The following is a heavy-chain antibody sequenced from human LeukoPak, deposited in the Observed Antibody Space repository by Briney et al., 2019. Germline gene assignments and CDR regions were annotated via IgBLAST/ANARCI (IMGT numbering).Heavy chain of an antibody. CDR3: ARGYGDFVEDDAFDI. CDR1: GYSFTVYG. D-gene: IGHD4-17*01. V-gene: IGHV1-18*01. Sequence: ASVKVSCKASGYSFTVYGISWVRQAPGQGLEWMGWISAYSGSTVYAQILQGRVTLTTDASTSTAYMELRSLTSDDTAVYYCARGYGDFVEDDAFDIWGQGTMVTVSS. CDR2: ISAYSGST. J-gene: IGHJ3*02.